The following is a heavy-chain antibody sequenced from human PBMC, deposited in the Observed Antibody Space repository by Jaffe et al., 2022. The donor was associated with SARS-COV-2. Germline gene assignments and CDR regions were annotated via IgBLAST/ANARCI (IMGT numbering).Heavy chain of an antibody. Sequence: QVQLVQSGAEVKKPGASVKVSCKASGYTYSGYYLHWVRQTPAQGLEWMGRINPNTGDTIYAEKFQGRVTVTRDMSSNTAYMELGRLGSDDTAVYYCARDDSDFWSGYYSGFDYWGQGTLVTVSS. CDR2: INPNTGDT. CDR1: GYTYSGYY. J-gene: IGHJ4*02. CDR3: ARDDSDFWSGYYSGFDY. D-gene: IGHD3-3*01. V-gene: IGHV1-2*06.